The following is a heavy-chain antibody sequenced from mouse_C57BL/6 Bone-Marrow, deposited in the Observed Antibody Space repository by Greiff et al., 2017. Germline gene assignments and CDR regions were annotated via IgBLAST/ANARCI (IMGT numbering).Heavy chain of an antibody. J-gene: IGHJ3*01. CDR3: AMGITTVVAPFAY. CDR2: LHPSDSDT. CDR1: GYTFTSYW. D-gene: IGHD1-1*01. Sequence: QVQLQQPGAELVKPGASVKVSCKASGYTFTSYWMHWVKQRPGQGLEWIGRLHPSDSDTNYNQKFKGKATLTVDKSSSTAYMQLSSLTSEDSAVYYCAMGITTVVAPFAYWGQGTLVTVSA. V-gene: IGHV1-74*01.